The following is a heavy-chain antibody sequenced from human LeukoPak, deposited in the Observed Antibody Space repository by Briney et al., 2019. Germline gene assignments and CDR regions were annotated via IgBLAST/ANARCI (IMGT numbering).Heavy chain of an antibody. CDR2: IYHSGST. CDR1: GGSISSGRYF. D-gene: IGHD5-12*01. V-gene: IGHV4-30-2*01. J-gene: IGHJ4*02. Sequence: SETLSLTCAVSGGSISSGRYFWSWIRQPPGKGLEWNGYIYHSGSTYYSPTLKSRVTISVDRSKNQFSLKLSSVTAADTAVYYCASRGYSGYDFVDYWGQGTLVTVSS. CDR3: ASRGYSGYDFVDY.